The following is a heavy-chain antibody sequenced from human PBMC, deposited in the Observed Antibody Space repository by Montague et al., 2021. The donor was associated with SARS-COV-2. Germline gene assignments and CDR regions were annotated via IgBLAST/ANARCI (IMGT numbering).Heavy chain of an antibody. CDR3: AREYRIELWQINWYFGH. Sequence: SETLSLTCSVSGGSISGYYWSWIRQPPGKGLEWIGYIYHSGNTKYNPSLKSRVSISVDTSKNQFSLRLCSVIAADTAVYYCAREYRIELWQINWYFGHWGRGTLVTVSS. D-gene: IGHD3-16*01. J-gene: IGHJ2*01. CDR1: GGSISGYY. V-gene: IGHV4-59*01. CDR2: IYHSGNT.